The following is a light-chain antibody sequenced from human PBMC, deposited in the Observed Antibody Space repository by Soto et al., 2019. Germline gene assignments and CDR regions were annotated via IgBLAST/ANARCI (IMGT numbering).Light chain of an antibody. CDR1: QIVTSSD. CDR2: SAS. Sequence: EVVMTQSPAILCVAPGERVTLCCRGSQIVTSSDLAWYQQKPGQAPRLLIYSASTRATSFPDRFSGSGSGTEFTLTINSLQSEDFAVYYCQQYNNWPPWTFGQGTKVDIK. CDR3: QQYNNWPPWT. J-gene: IGKJ1*01. V-gene: IGKV3-15*01.